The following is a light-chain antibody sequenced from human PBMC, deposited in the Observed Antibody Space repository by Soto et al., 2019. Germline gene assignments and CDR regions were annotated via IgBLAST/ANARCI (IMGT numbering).Light chain of an antibody. CDR2: GAS. CDR1: QAISNF. J-gene: IGKJ1*01. Sequence: IHMTQSPSTLSASVGNRFTITCGAGQAISNFLAWYQQKSGKVPKLLMYGASTLPSGVPSRFTGSGSGTDFTLTISSLKHEDVPTYSCQNYHSAPWTFGQGTKV. V-gene: IGKV1-27*01. CDR3: QNYHSAPWT.